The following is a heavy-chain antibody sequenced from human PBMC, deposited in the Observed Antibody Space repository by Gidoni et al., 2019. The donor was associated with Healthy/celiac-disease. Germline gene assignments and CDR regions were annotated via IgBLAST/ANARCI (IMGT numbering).Heavy chain of an antibody. D-gene: IGHD2-2*03. V-gene: IGHV3-15*01. Sequence: EVQLVESGGGLVKPGGSIRLSCAASGFTFRNSWMRWGRQAPGKGLGLVGRIKSKTDVGTTDYAAPVKCRFTISRDDSKNTLYLQMNSLKTEDTAVYYCTTCGYCRVLGVYYGMDVWGQGTTVTVSS. CDR3: TTCGYCRVLGVYYGMDV. CDR1: GFTFRNSW. J-gene: IGHJ6*02. CDR2: IKSKTDVGTT.